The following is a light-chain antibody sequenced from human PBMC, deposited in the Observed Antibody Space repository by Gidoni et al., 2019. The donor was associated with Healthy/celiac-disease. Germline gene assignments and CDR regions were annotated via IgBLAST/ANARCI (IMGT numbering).Light chain of an antibody. CDR1: QSVSNY. Sequence: EIVLTQSPATLSLSPGEGATLSCRASQSVSNYLAWYQKKPGQAPRLLIYDASNRATGIPARFSGSGSGTDFTLTISSLEPEDFAVYYCQQRSNWPPSWTFGQGTKVEIK. J-gene: IGKJ1*01. V-gene: IGKV3-11*01. CDR2: DAS. CDR3: QQRSNWPPSWT.